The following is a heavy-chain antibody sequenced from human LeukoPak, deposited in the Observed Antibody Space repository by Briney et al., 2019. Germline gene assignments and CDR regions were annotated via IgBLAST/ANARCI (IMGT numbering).Heavy chain of an antibody. CDR2: IYHSGST. CDR3: ARDRNSGYYYYGMDV. CDR1: GGSISSGGYS. J-gene: IGHJ6*02. Sequence: SETLSLTCAVSGGSISSGGYSWSWIRQPPGKGLEWIGYIYHSGSTYYNPSLKSRVTISVDRSKNQFSLKLSSVTAADTAVYYCARDRNSGYYYYGMDVWGQGTTVTVSS. V-gene: IGHV4-30-2*01. D-gene: IGHD4-23*01.